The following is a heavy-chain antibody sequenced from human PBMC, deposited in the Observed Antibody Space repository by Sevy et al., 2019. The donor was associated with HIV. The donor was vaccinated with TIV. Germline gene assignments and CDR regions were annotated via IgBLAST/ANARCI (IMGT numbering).Heavy chain of an antibody. V-gene: IGHV3-11*01. CDR1: GFTFSDYY. D-gene: IGHD3-16*01. J-gene: IGHJ3*02. Sequence: GGSVRLSCAASGFTFSDYYMSWIRQAPGKGLEWVSYISSSGSGGSTYYADSVKGRFTISRDNSKNTLYLQMNSLRAEDTAVYYCAKDRFLDAFDIWGQGTMVTVSS. CDR3: AKDRFLDAFDI. CDR2: ISSSGSGGST.